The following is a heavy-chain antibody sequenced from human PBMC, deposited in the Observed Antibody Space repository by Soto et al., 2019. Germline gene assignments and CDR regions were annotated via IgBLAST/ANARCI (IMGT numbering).Heavy chain of an antibody. CDR3: AGVWWGSGSGWFAP. V-gene: IGHV4-59*01. CDR1: GGSISSYY. CDR2: IYYSGST. J-gene: IGHJ5*02. Sequence: PSETLSLTCTVSGGSISSYYWSWIRQPPGKGLEWIGYIYYSGSTNYNPSLKSRVTISVDTSKNQFSLKLSSVTAADTAVYYCAGVWWGSGSGWFAPGGRGPLVTVSS. D-gene: IGHD3-10*01.